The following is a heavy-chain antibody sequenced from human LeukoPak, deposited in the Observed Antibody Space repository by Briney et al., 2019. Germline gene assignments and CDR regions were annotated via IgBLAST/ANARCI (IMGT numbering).Heavy chain of an antibody. V-gene: IGHV3-7*05. CDR3: ARDPSAFDI. J-gene: IGHJ3*02. Sequence: GGSLRLSCAASGFTFSDYWMSWVRQAPGKGMEWVANIKQDGSEKSYVDSVKGRCTISRDNAKNSLHLQMNSLRAEDTAVYYCARDPSAFDIWGQGTMVTVSS. CDR2: IKQDGSEK. CDR1: GFTFSDYW.